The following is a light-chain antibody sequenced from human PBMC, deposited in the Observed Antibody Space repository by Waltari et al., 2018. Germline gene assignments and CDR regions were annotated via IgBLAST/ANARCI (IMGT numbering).Light chain of an antibody. Sequence: VMTQTPRPLHVTPGQPASISCKSSPTLLHSDGNTFLFWYMQKPGQSPHLLIYDVSSRFSGVPDRFRGSGSGTDFTLKISRVEAEDTGVYYCMQGVHLPLTFGGGTKVEI. V-gene: IGKV2-29*02. CDR3: MQGVHLPLT. CDR2: DVS. CDR1: PTLLHSDGNTF. J-gene: IGKJ4*01.